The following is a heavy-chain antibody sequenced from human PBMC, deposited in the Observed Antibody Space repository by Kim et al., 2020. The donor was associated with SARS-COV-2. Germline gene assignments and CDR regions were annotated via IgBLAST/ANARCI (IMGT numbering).Heavy chain of an antibody. Sequence: ASVKVSCKASGYTFTNYGVTWVRQAPGQGLEWMGWIGTNNVNTNYAQKFQGRVTMTTDTSTTTVYMELRSLKSDDTAMYYCARGRPLDYWGQGTLVTVSS. J-gene: IGHJ4*02. V-gene: IGHV1-18*01. CDR1: GYTFTNYG. CDR3: ARGRPLDY. CDR2: IGTNNVNT.